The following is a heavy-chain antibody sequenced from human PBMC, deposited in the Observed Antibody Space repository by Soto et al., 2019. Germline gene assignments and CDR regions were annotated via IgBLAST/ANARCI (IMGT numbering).Heavy chain of an antibody. CDR3: AASIFYYGMDV. CDR1: GYNFSTFW. V-gene: IGHV5-51*01. Sequence: GESLKISCQGSGYNFSTFWISWARQMPGKGLEWMGIIYPGDSDTKYNPSFQGQVTISADKSITTTYLRWTSLKASDTAIYYCAASIFYYGMDVWGQGTTVTVSS. J-gene: IGHJ6*02. CDR2: IYPGDSDT.